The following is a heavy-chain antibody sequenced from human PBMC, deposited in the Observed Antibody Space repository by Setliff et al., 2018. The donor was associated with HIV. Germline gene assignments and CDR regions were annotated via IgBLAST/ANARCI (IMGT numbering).Heavy chain of an antibody. CDR1: GFSLSNTRMG. D-gene: IGHD5-18*01. CDR3: AHRQLWFIY. Sequence: GSGPTLVNPTETLTLTCTVSGFSLSNTRMGVSWIRQPPGKALEWLAHIFPNAEKSYSASLKSRVTISEDTSKNQVVLTMTNMDPVDTATYYCAHRQLWFIYWGQGTLVTVSS. CDR2: IFPNAEK. J-gene: IGHJ4*02. V-gene: IGHV2-26*01.